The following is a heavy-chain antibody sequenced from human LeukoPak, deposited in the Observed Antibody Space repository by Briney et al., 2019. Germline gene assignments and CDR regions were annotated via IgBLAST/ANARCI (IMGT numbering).Heavy chain of an antibody. CDR2: INPSGGST. V-gene: IGHV1-46*01. CDR3: ASSHRDTAILTDAFDI. CDR1: GYTFTSYY. Sequence: ASVKVSCKASGYTFTSYYMHWVRQAPGQGLEWMGIINPSGGSTSYAQKFQGRVTMTRDMSTSTVYMELSSLRSEDTAVYYCASSHRDTAILTDAFDIWGQGTMVTVSS. J-gene: IGHJ3*02. D-gene: IGHD5-18*01.